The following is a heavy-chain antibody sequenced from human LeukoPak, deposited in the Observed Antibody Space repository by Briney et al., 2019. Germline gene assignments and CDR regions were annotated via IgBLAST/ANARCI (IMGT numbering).Heavy chain of an antibody. CDR2: IYYSGST. CDR3: ARLPCSGSCYSFWFDP. Sequence: SETLSLTCTVSGGSISSYYWSWIRQPPGKGLEWIGYIYYSGSTNYNPSLKSRVTISVDTSKNQFSLKLSPMTAADTAVYYCARLPCSGSCYSFWFDPWGQGTLVTVSS. CDR1: GGSISSYY. J-gene: IGHJ5*02. D-gene: IGHD2-15*01. V-gene: IGHV4-59*08.